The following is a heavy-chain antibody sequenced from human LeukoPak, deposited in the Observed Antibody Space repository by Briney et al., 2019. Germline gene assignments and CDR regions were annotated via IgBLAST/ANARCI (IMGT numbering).Heavy chain of an antibody. CDR1: GDSIRSASYY. J-gene: IGHJ3*01. D-gene: IGHD2-8*01. Sequence: PSETLSLTCTVSGDSIRSASYYWAWIRQPPGKGLEWIGTTYYSGTISYNSSLNSRVTISVDTSKNQVSLTVTSVTAADTAMFYCARLMADPNAFDLWGQGTMVTVSS. CDR2: TYYSGTI. CDR3: ARLMADPNAFDL. V-gene: IGHV4-39*01.